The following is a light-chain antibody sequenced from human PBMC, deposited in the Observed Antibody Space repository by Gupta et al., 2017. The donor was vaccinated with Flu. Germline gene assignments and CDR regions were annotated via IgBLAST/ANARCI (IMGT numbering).Light chain of an antibody. CDR1: QSISVN. CDR3: QHYYSYSRT. V-gene: IGKV1-5*03. CDR2: KAS. Sequence: PSTLSASVGDRVTITCRASQSISVNLAWYQQKPGKAPDLLIYKASTLQSGVPSRFSGSGSGTEFTLTISSLQPDDFATYYCQHYYSYSRTFGQGTQVEIK. J-gene: IGKJ1*01.